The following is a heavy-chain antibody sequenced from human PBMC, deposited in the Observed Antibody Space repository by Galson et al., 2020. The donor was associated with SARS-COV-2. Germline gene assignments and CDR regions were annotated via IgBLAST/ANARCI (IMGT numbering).Heavy chain of an antibody. V-gene: IGHV3-33*01. Sequence: GGSLRLSCAASGFLFKPFAIHLVRQAPGKGLAWVAFISSDGSNDYYADSLKGRFIVSRDNSRNTLYLEMNSLRAEDTAVYYCARDRYCTYTACYNWIDPWGQGTLVTVSS. J-gene: IGHJ5*02. D-gene: IGHD2-2*01. CDR3: ARDRYCTYTACYNWIDP. CDR2: ISSDGSND. CDR1: GFLFKPFA.